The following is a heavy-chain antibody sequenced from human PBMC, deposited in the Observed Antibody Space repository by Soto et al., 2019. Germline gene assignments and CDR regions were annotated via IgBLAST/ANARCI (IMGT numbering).Heavy chain of an antibody. CDR2: IVVGSGNT. V-gene: IGHV1-58*02. CDR1: GFPFTSSA. D-gene: IGHD3-3*01. Sequence: SLKVSCKASGFPFTSSAIQWVRQARGQRLEWIGWIVVGSGNTNYAQKFQERVTITRDMSTSTAYMELSSLRSEDTAVYYCAAGRFLEWLPPGVDYYYMDVWGKGTTVTVSS. J-gene: IGHJ6*03. CDR3: AAGRFLEWLPPGVDYYYMDV.